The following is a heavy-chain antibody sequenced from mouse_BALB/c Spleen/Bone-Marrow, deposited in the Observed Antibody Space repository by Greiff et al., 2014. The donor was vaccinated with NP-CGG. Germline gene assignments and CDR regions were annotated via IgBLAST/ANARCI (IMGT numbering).Heavy chain of an antibody. J-gene: IGHJ4*01. Sequence: EVKVEESGAELVKPGASVKLSCTASGFNVKDTYMQWVKQRPEQGLEWIGRIDPANGNTQYDPTFQGKATITTDTSSNTAYLQLSSLTSEDTAVYYCTREGNYYGSDAWDYWGQGTPVTVSA. CDR2: IDPANGNT. V-gene: IGHV14-3*02. CDR1: GFNVKDTY. D-gene: IGHD1-2*01. CDR3: TREGNYYGSDAWDY.